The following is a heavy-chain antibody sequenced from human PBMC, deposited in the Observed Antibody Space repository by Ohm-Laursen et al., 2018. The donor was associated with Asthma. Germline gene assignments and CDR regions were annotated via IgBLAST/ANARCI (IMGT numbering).Heavy chain of an antibody. J-gene: IGHJ4*02. CDR3: ARKFSSGWLFDF. CDR1: GFTFSDYY. Sequence: SLRLSCSASGFTFSDYYMSWIRQAPGKGLEWVSYISGSSSYTNYADSVRGRFTISRDNSKDTLYLQMNSLRAEDTAVYYCARKFSSGWLFDFWGQGTLVTVSS. V-gene: IGHV3-11*03. D-gene: IGHD6-19*01. CDR2: ISGSSSYT.